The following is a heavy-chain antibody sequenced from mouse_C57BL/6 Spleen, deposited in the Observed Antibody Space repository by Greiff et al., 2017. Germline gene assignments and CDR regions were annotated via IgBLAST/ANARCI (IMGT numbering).Heavy chain of an antibody. CDR3: AKAYYSNYSFAY. CDR2: IDPSDSYT. Sequence: VQLQQPGAELVMPGASVKLSCKASGYTFTSYWMHWVKQRPGQGLEWIGEIDPSDSYTNYNQKFKGKSTLTVDKSSSTAYMQLSSLTSEDSAVYYCAKAYYSNYSFAYWGQGTLVTVSA. J-gene: IGHJ3*01. D-gene: IGHD2-5*01. V-gene: IGHV1-69*01. CDR1: GYTFTSYW.